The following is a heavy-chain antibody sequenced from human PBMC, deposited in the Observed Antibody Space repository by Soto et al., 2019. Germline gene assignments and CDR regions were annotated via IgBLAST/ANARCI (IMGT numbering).Heavy chain of an antibody. CDR2: IYHSGST. Sequence: QVHLQESGPGLVRPSGTLSLTCAVSGASISSTTSGNWWSWVRQPPRKGLEWIGEIYHSGSTNYNPSLNSRVTMSVDKSTNQFSLELTSVTAADTAVYYCARMVGATLVDFWGQGTLVTVSS. J-gene: IGHJ4*02. D-gene: IGHD1-26*01. CDR3: ARMVGATLVDF. CDR1: GASISSTTSGNW. V-gene: IGHV4-4*02.